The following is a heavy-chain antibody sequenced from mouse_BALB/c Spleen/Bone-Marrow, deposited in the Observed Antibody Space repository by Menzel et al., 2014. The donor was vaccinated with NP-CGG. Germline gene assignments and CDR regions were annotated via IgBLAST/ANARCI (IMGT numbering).Heavy chain of an antibody. J-gene: IGHJ4*01. D-gene: IGHD4-1*01. Sequence: EVMLVESGGDLVKPGGSLKLSCAASGFTFSSYGMSWVRQTPDKRLEWVATINSGGVNTYYIDSVKGRFTISRDNAKNTLYLQMSSLKSEDTAMYHCARRGNWDGRAAMDYWGQGTSLTVSS. CDR3: ARRGNWDGRAAMDY. CDR1: GFTFSSYG. CDR2: INSGGVNT. V-gene: IGHV5-6*02.